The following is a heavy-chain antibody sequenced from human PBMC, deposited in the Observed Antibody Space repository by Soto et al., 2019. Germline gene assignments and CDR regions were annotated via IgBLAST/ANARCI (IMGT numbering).Heavy chain of an antibody. J-gene: IGHJ4*02. Sequence: KVSCKASGGTFSSYAISWVRQAPGQGLEWMGGFDPKDGATIYAQKFQGRVTMTEDKSTSTAYMELSSLRSEDTAVYYCARDRMVRGVGYYFDYWGQGTLVTV. CDR3: ARDRMVRGVGYYFDY. D-gene: IGHD3-10*01. CDR2: FDPKDGAT. CDR1: GGTFSSYA. V-gene: IGHV1-69*06.